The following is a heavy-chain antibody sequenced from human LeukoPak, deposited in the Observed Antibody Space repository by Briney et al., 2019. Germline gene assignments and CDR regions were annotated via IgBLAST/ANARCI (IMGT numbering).Heavy chain of an antibody. J-gene: IGHJ4*02. CDR3: ARTYDFSD. CDR1: GYSISSGYY. V-gene: IGHV4-38-2*02. CDR2: IYHSGST. D-gene: IGHD3-3*01. Sequence: SETLSLTCTVSGYSISSGYYWGWIRQPPGKGLDWSGSIYHSGSTYYKPSLKRRVTISVDTSKNRFSLKLSSVTAADTAVYYCARTYDFSDWGQGTLVTVSS.